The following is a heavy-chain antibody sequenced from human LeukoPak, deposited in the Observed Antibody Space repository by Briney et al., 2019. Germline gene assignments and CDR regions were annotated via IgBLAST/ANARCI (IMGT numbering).Heavy chain of an antibody. Sequence: SETLSLTCTVSGGSISSGSYYWSWIRQPAGKGLEWIGRIYTSGSTNYNPSLKSRVTISVDTSKNQFSLKLSSVTAADTAVYYCARAPRGYSSDYWGQGTLVTVSS. D-gene: IGHD5-18*01. CDR3: ARAPRGYSSDY. V-gene: IGHV4-61*02. CDR1: GGSISSGSYY. CDR2: IYTSGST. J-gene: IGHJ4*02.